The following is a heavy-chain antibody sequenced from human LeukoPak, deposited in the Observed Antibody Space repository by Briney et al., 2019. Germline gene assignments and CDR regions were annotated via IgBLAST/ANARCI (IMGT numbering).Heavy chain of an antibody. D-gene: IGHD3-10*01. CDR2: TYYRSKWYN. J-gene: IGHJ6*02. Sequence: SQTLSLTCAISGDSVSSNSAAWNWIRQSPSRGLEWLGRTYYRSKWYNDYAVSVKSRITIHPDTSTNQFSLQPNSVTPEDTAVYYCARDSMVRGVGDYGMDVWGQGTTVTVSS. CDR1: GDSVSSNSAA. CDR3: ARDSMVRGVGDYGMDV. V-gene: IGHV6-1*01.